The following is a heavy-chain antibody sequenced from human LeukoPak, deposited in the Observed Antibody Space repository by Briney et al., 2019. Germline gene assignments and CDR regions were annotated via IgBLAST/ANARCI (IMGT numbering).Heavy chain of an antibody. CDR1: GFTFRSYG. J-gene: IGHJ4*02. Sequence: PGGSLRLSCAASGFTFRSYGMSWVRQAPGKELEWVSVIYTGGGRYYADSVRGRFTISRDTSKNMVFLQMNSLRVEDTAVYYCARGIDYWGRGTLVTVSS. CDR2: IYTGGGR. V-gene: IGHV3-53*01. CDR3: ARGIDY.